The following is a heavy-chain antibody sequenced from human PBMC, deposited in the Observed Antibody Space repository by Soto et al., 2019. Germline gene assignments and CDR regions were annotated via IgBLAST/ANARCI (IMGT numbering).Heavy chain of an antibody. CDR1: GFTFSSYA. Sequence: GGSLRLSCAASGFTFSSYAMHWVRQAPGKGLEYVSAISSNGGSTYYANSVKGRFTISRDNSKNTLYLQMGSLRAEDMAVYYCARVSTEGNADYWGQGTLVTVSS. CDR2: ISSNGGST. D-gene: IGHD3-16*02. J-gene: IGHJ4*02. CDR3: ARVSTEGNADY. V-gene: IGHV3-64*01.